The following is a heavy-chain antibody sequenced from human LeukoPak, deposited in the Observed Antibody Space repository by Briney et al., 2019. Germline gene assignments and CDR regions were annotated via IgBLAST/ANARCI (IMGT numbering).Heavy chain of an antibody. CDR3: ATDLHFGYCTATSCANY. CDR1: GFTVSSNY. Sequence: GGSLRLSCAASGFTVSSNYMSWVRQAPGKGLEWVSVIYSGGSTYYADSVKGRFTISRDNSKNTLYLQMSSLRTEDTAVYYCATDLHFGYCTATSCANYWGQGTLVTVSS. J-gene: IGHJ4*02. D-gene: IGHD2-2*03. CDR2: IYSGGST. V-gene: IGHV3-53*01.